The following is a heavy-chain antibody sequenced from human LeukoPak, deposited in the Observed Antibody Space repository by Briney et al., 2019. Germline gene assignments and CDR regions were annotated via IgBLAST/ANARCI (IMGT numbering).Heavy chain of an antibody. CDR3: ARGAPPPLTYYYDSSGYARLYGMDV. J-gene: IGHJ6*02. CDR1: GGSISSYY. D-gene: IGHD3-22*01. V-gene: IGHV4-59*01. Sequence: SETLSLTCTVSGGSISSYYWSWIRQPPGKGLEWIGYIYYSGSTNYNPSLKSRVTISVDTSKNPFSLKLSSVSAADTAVSYCARGAPPPLTYYYDSSGYARLYGMDVWGQGTTVTVSS. CDR2: IYYSGST.